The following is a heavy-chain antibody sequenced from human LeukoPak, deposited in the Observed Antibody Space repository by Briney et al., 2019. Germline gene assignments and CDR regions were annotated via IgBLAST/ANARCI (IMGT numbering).Heavy chain of an antibody. V-gene: IGHV4-39*07. J-gene: IGHJ4*02. D-gene: IGHD1-7*01. Sequence: PSETLSLTCTVSGGSISSSSYYWGWIRQPPGKGLEWTGSIYYTGSTYYNPSLKSRVTISVDTSKNQLSLKLSSVTAADTAVYYCASGEELELQEGYFDYWGQGTLVTVSS. CDR2: IYYTGST. CDR3: ASGEELELQEGYFDY. CDR1: GGSISSSSYY.